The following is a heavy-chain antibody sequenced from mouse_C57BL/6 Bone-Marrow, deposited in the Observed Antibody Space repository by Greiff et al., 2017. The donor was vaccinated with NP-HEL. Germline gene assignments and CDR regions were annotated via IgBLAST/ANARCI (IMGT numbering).Heavy chain of an antibody. CDR2: IYPGSGST. D-gene: IGHD2-4*01. CDR1: GYTFTSYW. V-gene: IGHV1-55*01. J-gene: IGHJ3*01. Sequence: VQLQQPGAELVKPGASVKMSCKASGYTFTSYWITWVKQRPGQGLEWIGDIYPGSGSTNYNEKFKSKATLTVDTSSSTAYMQLSSLTSEDSAVYYCARSIDYDVGFAYWGQGTLVTVSA. CDR3: ARSIDYDVGFAY.